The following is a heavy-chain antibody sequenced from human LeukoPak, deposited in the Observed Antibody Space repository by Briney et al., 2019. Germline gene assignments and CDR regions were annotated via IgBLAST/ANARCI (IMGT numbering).Heavy chain of an antibody. CDR3: ARVMVAAAGTGVYYGMDV. CDR2: IYYSGST. J-gene: IGHJ6*02. Sequence: SETLSLTCTVSGGSISSSSYYWRWIRQPPGKGLEWIGYIYYSGSTNYNPSLKSRVTISVDTSKNQFSLKLSSVTAADTAVYYCARVMVAAAGTGVYYGMDVWGQGTTVTVSS. V-gene: IGHV4-61*01. D-gene: IGHD6-13*01. CDR1: GGSISSSSYY.